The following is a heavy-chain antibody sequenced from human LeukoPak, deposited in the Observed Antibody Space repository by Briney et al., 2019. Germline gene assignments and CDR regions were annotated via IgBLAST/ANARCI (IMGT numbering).Heavy chain of an antibody. J-gene: IGHJ6*02. CDR3: ARVVVAAPSFYYGMDV. V-gene: IGHV4-31*03. Sequence: SQTLSLTCTVSGGSISSGGYYWSWIRQHPGKGLEWIGYIYYSGSTYYNPSPKSRVTISVDTSKNQFSLKLSSVTAADTAVYYCARVVVAAPSFYYGMDVWGQGTTVTVSS. CDR1: GGSISSGGYY. D-gene: IGHD2-15*01. CDR2: IYYSGST.